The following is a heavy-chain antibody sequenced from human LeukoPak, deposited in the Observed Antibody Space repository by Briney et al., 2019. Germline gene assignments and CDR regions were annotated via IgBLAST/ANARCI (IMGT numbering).Heavy chain of an antibody. Sequence: GGSLRLSCAASGFTFSSHAMSWVRQAPGRGLEWVSGMSGSGGTTNYADSVKGRFTISRDNSKNTLYLQMNSLRAEDTAVYYCAQSYYYDSRGAYYFDCWGQGALVTVSS. CDR2: MSGSGGTT. CDR3: AQSYYYDSRGAYYFDC. J-gene: IGHJ4*02. CDR1: GFTFSSHA. V-gene: IGHV3-23*01. D-gene: IGHD3-22*01.